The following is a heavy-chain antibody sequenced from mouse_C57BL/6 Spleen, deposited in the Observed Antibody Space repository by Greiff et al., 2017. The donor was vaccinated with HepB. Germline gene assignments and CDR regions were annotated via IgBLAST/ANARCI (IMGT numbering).Heavy chain of an antibody. CDR1: GYAFSSSW. J-gene: IGHJ1*03. CDR3: AREVPYYYGSSGYFDV. D-gene: IGHD1-1*01. Sequence: QVQLQQSGPELVKPGASVKISCKASGYAFSSSWMNWVKQRPGKGLEWIGRIYPGDGDTNYNGKFKGKATLTADKSSSTAYMQLSSLTSEDSAVYFCAREVPYYYGSSGYFDVWGTGTTVTVSS. V-gene: IGHV1-82*01. CDR2: IYPGDGDT.